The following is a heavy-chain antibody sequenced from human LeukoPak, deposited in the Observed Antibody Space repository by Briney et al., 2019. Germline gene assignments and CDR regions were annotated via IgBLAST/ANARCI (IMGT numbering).Heavy chain of an antibody. CDR2: ISYDGSNK. J-gene: IGHJ4*02. V-gene: IGHV3-30*18. D-gene: IGHD2-2*02. Sequence: PGRSLRLSCAASGFTFSSYGMHWVRQAPGKGLEWVAVISYDGSNKYYADSVKGRFTISRDNSKNTLYLQMNSLRAEDTAVYYCAKDLYPLRGLLDYWGQGTLVTVSS. CDR3: AKDLYPLRGLLDY. CDR1: GFTFSSYG.